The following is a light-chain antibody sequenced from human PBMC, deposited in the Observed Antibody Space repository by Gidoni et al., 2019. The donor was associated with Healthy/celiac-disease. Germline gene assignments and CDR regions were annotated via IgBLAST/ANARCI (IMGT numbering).Light chain of an antibody. Sequence: EIVLTQSPGTLSWSPGERATLSYRASQSVSSSYLAWYQQKPGQAPRLLIYGASSRATGIPDRFSGSGSGTDFTLTISRLEPEDFAVYYCQQYGSSPGTFXQXTKVEIK. J-gene: IGKJ1*01. CDR1: QSVSSSY. CDR3: QQYGSSPGT. CDR2: GAS. V-gene: IGKV3-20*01.